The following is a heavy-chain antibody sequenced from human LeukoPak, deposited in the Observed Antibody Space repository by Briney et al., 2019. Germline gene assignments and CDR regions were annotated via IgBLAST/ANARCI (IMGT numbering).Heavy chain of an antibody. CDR1: GFTFRTYW. J-gene: IGHJ4*02. V-gene: IGHV3-23*01. CDR3: AKVLNYYGSGYFDY. Sequence: GGSLRLSCAASGFTFRTYWMHWVRQAPGKGLEWVSAISGSGGSTHYADSVKGRFTISRDNSKNTLYLQMNSLRAEDTAVYYCAKVLNYYGSGYFDYWGQGTLVTVSS. D-gene: IGHD3-10*01. CDR2: ISGSGGST.